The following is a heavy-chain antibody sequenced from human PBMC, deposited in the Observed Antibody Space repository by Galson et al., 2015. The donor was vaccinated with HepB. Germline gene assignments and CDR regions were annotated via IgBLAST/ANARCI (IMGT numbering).Heavy chain of an antibody. CDR2: IFYSGNT. Sequence: LSLTCTVSGGSISTYYWSWIRQPPGKGLEWIGFIFYSGNTKYTPSFQSRVPISVDTAKNQFSLRPNSVTAADTAVYYCARGTPGTRSPNYWGRGTLVTVSS. CDR3: ARGTPGTRSPNY. J-gene: IGHJ4*02. D-gene: IGHD2-2*01. V-gene: IGHV4-59*01. CDR1: GGSISTYY.